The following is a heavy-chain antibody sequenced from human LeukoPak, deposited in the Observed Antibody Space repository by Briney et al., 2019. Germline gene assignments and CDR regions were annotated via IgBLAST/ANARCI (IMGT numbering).Heavy chain of an antibody. CDR2: IIPIFGTA. V-gene: IGHV1-69*06. J-gene: IGHJ4*02. Sequence: SVKVSCKASGGTFSSYAISWVRQAPGQGLEWMGGIIPIFGTANYAQKFQGRVTITADKSTSTAYMELSSLRSEDTAVYYRATALGGSGSYSFDYWGQGTLVTVSS. D-gene: IGHD3-10*01. CDR3: ATALGGSGSYSFDY. CDR1: GGTFSSYA.